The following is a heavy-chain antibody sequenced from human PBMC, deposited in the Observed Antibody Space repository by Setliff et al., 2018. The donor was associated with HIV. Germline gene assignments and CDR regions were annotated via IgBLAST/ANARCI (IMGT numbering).Heavy chain of an antibody. CDR1: GFTFRSYG. J-gene: IGHJ4*02. Sequence: TGGSLRLSCGASGFTFRSYGMHWVRQAPGKGLEWVASIWYDGSNKYYADSVKGRFTISRDNSKNTLYLQMNSLRAEDTAVYYCGRELSAGYYYDSSGGVLDYWGQGTLVTVSS. D-gene: IGHD3-22*01. CDR2: IWYDGSNK. CDR3: GRELSAGYYYDSSGGVLDY. V-gene: IGHV3-33*01.